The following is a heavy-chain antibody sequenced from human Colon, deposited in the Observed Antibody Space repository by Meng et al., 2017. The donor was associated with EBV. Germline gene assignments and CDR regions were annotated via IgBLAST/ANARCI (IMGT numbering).Heavy chain of an antibody. CDR2: IYYSGST. V-gene: IGHV4-31*03. J-gene: IGHJ4*02. CDR3: ARGPSRWLQFSFDY. D-gene: IGHD5-24*01. Sequence: LESGPGPVQPSPTLSLTCTVSVGSISSGGYYWSWIRQHPGKGLEWIGYIYYSGSTYYNPSLKSRVTISIDTSKNQFSLKLSSVTAADTAVYYCARGPSRWLQFSFDYWGQGTLVTASS. CDR1: VGSISSGGYY.